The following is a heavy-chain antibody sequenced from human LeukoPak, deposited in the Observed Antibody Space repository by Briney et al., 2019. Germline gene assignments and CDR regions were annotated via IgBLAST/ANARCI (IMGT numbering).Heavy chain of an antibody. D-gene: IGHD3-10*01. Sequence: HPGGSLRLSCAASGFTFSSYAMSWVRQAPGKGLEWVSAISGSGGSTYYADSVKGRFTISRDNSKNTLYLQMNSLRAEDTAVYYCANSLRFGEFYGMDVWGQGTTVTVSS. CDR1: GFTFSSYA. CDR2: ISGSGGST. CDR3: ANSLRFGEFYGMDV. J-gene: IGHJ6*02. V-gene: IGHV3-23*01.